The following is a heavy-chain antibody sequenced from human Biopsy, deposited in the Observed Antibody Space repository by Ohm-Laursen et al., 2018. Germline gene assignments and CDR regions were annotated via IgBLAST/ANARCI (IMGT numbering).Heavy chain of an antibody. CDR3: VRDRRDWYEP. J-gene: IGHJ5*02. CDR2: IYNVEST. Sequence: TLSLTCSVSGGSISSGGYYWSWIRQFPGKGLELLGYIYNVESTYYNPSLKSRVLISGDASRNQCSLKLTSVTAADTAVYYCVRDRRDWYEPWGQGTLVTVSS. V-gene: IGHV4-31*03. CDR1: GGSISSGGYY.